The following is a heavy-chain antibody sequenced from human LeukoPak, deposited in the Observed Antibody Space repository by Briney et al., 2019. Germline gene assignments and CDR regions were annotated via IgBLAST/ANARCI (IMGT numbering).Heavy chain of an antibody. CDR2: ISWNNDII. Sequence: GGSLRLSCAASGFTFDDYAMHWVRQAPGKGLEWVSGISWNNDIIGYADSVKGRFTISRDNAKKSLYLQMNSLRAEDTALYYCAKNLNSHIYGSVDYWGQGTLVTVSS. D-gene: IGHD3-10*01. V-gene: IGHV3-9*01. CDR1: GFTFDDYA. CDR3: AKNLNSHIYGSVDY. J-gene: IGHJ4*02.